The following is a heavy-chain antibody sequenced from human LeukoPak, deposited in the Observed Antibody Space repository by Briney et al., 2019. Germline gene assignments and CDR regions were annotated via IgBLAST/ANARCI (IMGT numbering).Heavy chain of an antibody. CDR3: EXXXNGGYGFDY. J-gene: IGHJ4*02. V-gene: IGHV1-18*01. CDR2: ISAQNGNX. Sequence: GIXXLXQAXXQXLXXMGWISAQNGNXNYMQQFLGXVTITRDXXXSXAYMEMRSLKYEDTAVYYCEXXXNGGYGFDYWGQGTPVTVAS. CDR1: G. D-gene: IGHD5-12*01.